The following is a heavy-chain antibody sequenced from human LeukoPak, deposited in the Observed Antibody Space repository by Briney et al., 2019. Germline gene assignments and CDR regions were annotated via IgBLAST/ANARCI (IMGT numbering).Heavy chain of an antibody. Sequence: ASVKVSCKASGYTFTGYYMHWVRQAPGQGLEWMGWINPNSGGTNYAQKFQGRVTMTRDTSISTAYMELSRLRSDDTAVYYCARIASIAARPRYYYMDVWGKGTTVTVSS. CDR3: ARIASIAARPRYYYMDV. V-gene: IGHV1-2*02. CDR1: GYTFTGYY. J-gene: IGHJ6*03. CDR2: INPNSGGT. D-gene: IGHD6-6*01.